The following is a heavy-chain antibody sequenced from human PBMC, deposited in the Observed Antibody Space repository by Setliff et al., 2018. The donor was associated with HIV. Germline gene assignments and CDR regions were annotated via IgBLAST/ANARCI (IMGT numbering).Heavy chain of an antibody. J-gene: IGHJ6*03. CDR1: SGSLSRGAYS. CDR2: IHNNGST. V-gene: IGHV4-31*03. D-gene: IGHD3-3*01. Sequence: PSETLSLTCTVSSGSLSRGAYSWSWIRQHPGKGLESIGYIHNNGSTHYSPSLKSRLTILLDTSKNQFSLRLSSVTAADTAVYYCARDRSFWSGSDYHYYTDVWGKGTTVTVS. CDR3: ARDRSFWSGSDYHYYTDV.